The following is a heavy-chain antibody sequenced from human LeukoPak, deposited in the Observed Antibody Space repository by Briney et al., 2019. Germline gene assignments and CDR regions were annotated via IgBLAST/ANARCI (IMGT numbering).Heavy chain of an antibody. CDR1: GYTFTSYG. CDR3: ARDGQVAAGTIDY. Sequence: ASVKVSCKASGYTFTSYGISWVRQAPGQGLEWMGWISAYNGNTNYAQKFQGRVTMTRDTSTSTVYMELSSLRSEDTAVYYCARDGQVAAGTIDYWGQGTLVTVSS. CDR2: ISAYNGNT. J-gene: IGHJ4*02. D-gene: IGHD6-13*01. V-gene: IGHV1-18*01.